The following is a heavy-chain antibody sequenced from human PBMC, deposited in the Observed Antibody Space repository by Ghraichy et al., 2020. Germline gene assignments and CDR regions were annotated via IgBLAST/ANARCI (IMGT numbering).Heavy chain of an antibody. D-gene: IGHD3-3*01. CDR3: EKDFLEFPGLQGYFDY. V-gene: IGHV3-23*01. CDR1: GFTFSSYA. CDR2: ISGSGGST. J-gene: IGHJ4*02. Sequence: GESLNISCAASGFTFSSYAMSWVRQAPGKGLEWVSAISGSGGSTYYADSVKGRFTISRDNSKNTLYLQMNSLRAEDTAVYYCEKDFLEFPGLQGYFDYWGQGTLVTVSS.